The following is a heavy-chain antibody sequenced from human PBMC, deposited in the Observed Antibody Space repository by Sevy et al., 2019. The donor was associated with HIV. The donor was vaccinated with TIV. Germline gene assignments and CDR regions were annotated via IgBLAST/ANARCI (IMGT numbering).Heavy chain of an antibody. Sequence: GGSLRLSXAASXFTXXXXGMHWVRQAPGKGLXWVAFIRYDGSNKYYADSVKGRFTISRDNSKNTLYLQMNSLRAEDXVVYYCAKDGGDDYSXXYYYXXXXVWGQXTTVTVSS. CDR1: XFTXXXXG. CDR2: IRYDGSNK. V-gene: IGHV3-30*02. CDR3: AKDGGDDYSXXYYYXXXXV. J-gene: IGHJ6*02. D-gene: IGHD4-4*01.